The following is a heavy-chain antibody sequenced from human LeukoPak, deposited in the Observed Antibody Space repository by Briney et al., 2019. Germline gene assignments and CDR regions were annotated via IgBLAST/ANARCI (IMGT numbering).Heavy chain of an antibody. D-gene: IGHD4-17*01. CDR2: ISGSGGNT. J-gene: IGHJ4*02. CDR1: GFTFSSYA. CDR3: AKDRGFTVTSGVDY. V-gene: IGHV3-23*01. Sequence: GGSLRLSCAASGFTFSSYAMNWVRQAPGKGLEWVSAISGSGGNTYYADSVKGRFTISRDNSKNTLCLQMNSLRAVDTAVYYCAKDRGFTVTSGVDYWGQGTLVTVSS.